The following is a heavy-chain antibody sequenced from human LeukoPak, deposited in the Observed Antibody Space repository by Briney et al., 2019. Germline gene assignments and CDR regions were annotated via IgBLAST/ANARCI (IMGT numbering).Heavy chain of an antibody. V-gene: IGHV5-51*01. Sequence: GESLKTSCKGSGYSFTSYWIGWVRQMPGKGLEWMGIIYPGDSDTRYSPSFQGQVTISADKSISTAYLQWSSLKASDTAMYYCARVTMVRGVIAVPGSRDYYYYYYMDVWGKGTTVTVSS. CDR3: ARVTMVRGVIAVPGSRDYYYYYYMDV. CDR2: IYPGDSDT. J-gene: IGHJ6*03. D-gene: IGHD3-10*01. CDR1: GYSFTSYW.